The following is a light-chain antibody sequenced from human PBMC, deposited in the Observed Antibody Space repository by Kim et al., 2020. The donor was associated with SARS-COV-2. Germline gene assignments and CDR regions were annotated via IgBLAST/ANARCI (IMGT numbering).Light chain of an antibody. CDR2: GAS. Sequence: ASVGYRVTITCRASQDIRNDLGCYQQNPGRAPKRLSYGASSLQSGVPSRFSGSGSGTEFTLTISSVQPEDFATYFCLQHSTYPVTFGQGTRLEIK. J-gene: IGKJ5*01. V-gene: IGKV1-17*01. CDR1: QDIRND. CDR3: LQHSTYPVT.